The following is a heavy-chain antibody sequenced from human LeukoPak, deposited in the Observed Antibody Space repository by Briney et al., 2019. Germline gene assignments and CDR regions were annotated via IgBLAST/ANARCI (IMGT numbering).Heavy chain of an antibody. CDR1: GFTFTSYY. J-gene: IGHJ4*02. CDR3: ARSLAVGGTRAY. CDR2: INPSGGST. V-gene: IGHV1-46*01. Sequence: GASVKVSCKASGFTFTSYYMHWVRQAPGQGLEWMGIINPSGGSTSYAQKFQGRVTMTRDTSTSTVYMELSSLRSEDTAVYYCARSLAVGGTRAYWGQGTLVTVSS. D-gene: IGHD6-19*01.